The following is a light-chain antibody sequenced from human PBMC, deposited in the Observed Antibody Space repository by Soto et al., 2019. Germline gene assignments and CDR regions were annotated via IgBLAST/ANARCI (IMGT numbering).Light chain of an antibody. J-gene: IGKJ3*01. Sequence: DIHLTQSPSSLSASVGDRVTITCRASQAITNNLAWYQQKPGNPPRLLIYDASILEAGVPPRFSGSGSGTDFTFTISSLQPEDVATYYCQHCGYLPIFGPGTTVDFK. CDR2: DAS. CDR1: QAITNN. V-gene: IGKV1-33*01. CDR3: QHCGYLPI.